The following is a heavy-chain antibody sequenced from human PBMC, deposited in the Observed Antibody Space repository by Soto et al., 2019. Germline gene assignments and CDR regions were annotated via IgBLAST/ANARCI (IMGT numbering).Heavy chain of an antibody. V-gene: IGHV2-70*20. CDR2: IDWDDDK. CDR1: GFSLSTRGMG. CDR3: ARIRGYCSSTSCHVNYYGMDV. J-gene: IGHJ6*02. D-gene: IGHD2-2*01. Sequence: SGPTLVNPTQTLTLTSTFSGFSLSTRGMGVSWVRQPAGKALEWLALIDWDDDKYYSTSPKTRLTISEDTSKNQVVLTMTKMDPVDTATYYCARIRGYCSSTSCHVNYYGMDVWGRGTTVTVSS.